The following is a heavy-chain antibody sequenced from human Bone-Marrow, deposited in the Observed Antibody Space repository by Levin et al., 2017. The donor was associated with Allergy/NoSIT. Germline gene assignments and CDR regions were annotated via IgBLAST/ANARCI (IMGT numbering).Heavy chain of an antibody. V-gene: IGHV5-51*01. Sequence: GESLKISCKGSGYSFTSYWIGWVRQMPGKGLEWMGIIYPGDSDTRYSPSFQGQVTISADKSISTAYLQWSSLKASDTAMYYCARQRDSYASVPARYFDYWGQGTLVTVSS. CDR1: GYSFTSYW. J-gene: IGHJ4*02. D-gene: IGHD5-18*01. CDR2: IYPGDSDT. CDR3: ARQRDSYASVPARYFDY.